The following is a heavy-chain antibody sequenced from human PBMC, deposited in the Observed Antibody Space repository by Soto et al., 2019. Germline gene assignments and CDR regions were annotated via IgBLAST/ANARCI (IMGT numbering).Heavy chain of an antibody. V-gene: IGHV1-18*01. CDR3: AGSYSSSWHLDYYYYYMDV. D-gene: IGHD6-13*01. CDR2: ISAYNGNT. J-gene: IGHJ6*03. CDR1: GYTFTSYG. Sequence: QVPLVQSGAEVKKPGASVKVCCKASGYTFTSYGIIWVRQAPGHGLEWMGWISAYNGNTNYPQKLQGRVTMTTDTSTSTAYIELRSLRSDDTAVYYCAGSYSSSWHLDYYYYYMDVWGKGTTVTVSS.